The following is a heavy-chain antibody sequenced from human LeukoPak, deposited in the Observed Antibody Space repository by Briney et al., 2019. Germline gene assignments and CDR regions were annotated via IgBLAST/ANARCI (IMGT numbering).Heavy chain of an antibody. CDR2: IYSGGST. V-gene: IGHV3-66*01. J-gene: IGHJ4*02. CDR1: GFTLSSNY. CDR3: ARGHDYDSSVAY. Sequence: GGSLRLSCAASGFTLSSNYMSWVRQAPGKGLEGVSVIYSGGSTYYADSVKSRFTISRNNSKNTVDLQMNSLRAEDTAVYYCARGHDYDSSVAYWGQGTLVTVSS. D-gene: IGHD3-22*01.